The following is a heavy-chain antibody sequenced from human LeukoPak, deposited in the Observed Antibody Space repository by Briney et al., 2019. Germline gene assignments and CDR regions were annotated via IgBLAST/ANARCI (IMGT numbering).Heavy chain of an antibody. J-gene: IGHJ4*02. CDR3: AKELSAVGVSED. D-gene: IGHD2/OR15-2a*01. CDR1: GFTFDDYA. V-gene: IGHV3-9*01. Sequence: PGGSLRLSCAASGFTFDDYAMHWVRQAPGKGLEWVSGISWNSGSIGYADSVKGRFTISRDNSKNTLYLQMNSLRAEDTAVYYCAKELSAVGVSEDWGQGTLVTVSS. CDR2: ISWNSGSI.